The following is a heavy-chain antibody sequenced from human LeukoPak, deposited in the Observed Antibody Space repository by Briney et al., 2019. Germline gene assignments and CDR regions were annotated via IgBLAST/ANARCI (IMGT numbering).Heavy chain of an antibody. CDR1: GFTFSSYS. CDR3: ARADGSGSYSDY. CDR2: ISSSSSYI. V-gene: IGHV3-21*01. D-gene: IGHD3-10*01. Sequence: GGPLRLSCAASGFTFSSYSMNWVRQAPGKGLEWVSSISSSSSYIYYADSVKGRFTISRDNAKNSLYLQMNSLRAEDTAVYYCARADGSGSYSDYWGQGTLVTVSS. J-gene: IGHJ4*02.